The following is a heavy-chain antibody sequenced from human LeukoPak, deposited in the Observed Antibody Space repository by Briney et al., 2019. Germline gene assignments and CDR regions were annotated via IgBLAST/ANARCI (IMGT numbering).Heavy chain of an antibody. CDR3: AKAGYSYGSYYYYMDV. CDR1: GFTFDDYT. V-gene: IGHV3-43*01. Sequence: PGGSLRLSCAASGFTFDDYTMHWVRQAPGKGLEWVSLISWDGGSTYYADSVKGRFTISRDNSKNSLYLQINSLRTEDTALYYCAKAGYSYGSYYYYMDVWGKGTTVTVSS. D-gene: IGHD5-18*01. J-gene: IGHJ6*03. CDR2: ISWDGGST.